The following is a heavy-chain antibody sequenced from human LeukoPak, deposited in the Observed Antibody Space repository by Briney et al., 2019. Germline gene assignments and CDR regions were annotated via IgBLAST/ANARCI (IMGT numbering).Heavy chain of an antibody. J-gene: IGHJ4*02. CDR2: VWYDGSKT. V-gene: IGHV3-33*06. Sequence: GRSLRLSCAASGFTFGNYGMRWVRQAPGKGLEWVAVVWYDGSKTHYGDFVRGRFTVSRDISKNTLYLEMNSLRAEDTAVYYCAKDVVSGCSGHDCWAHFDSWGQGTLVTVSS. CDR3: AKDVVSGCSGHDCWAHFDS. D-gene: IGHD2-21*02. CDR1: GFTFGNYG.